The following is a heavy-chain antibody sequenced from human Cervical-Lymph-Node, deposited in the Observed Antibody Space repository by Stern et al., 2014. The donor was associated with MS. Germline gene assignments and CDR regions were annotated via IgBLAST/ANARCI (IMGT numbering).Heavy chain of an antibody. CDR2: VTPTSGGT. V-gene: IGHV1-2*02. CDR1: GYTFSGDY. Sequence: VQLVESGAEVKKPGASVKISCEASGYTFSGDYIHWVRQAPGQGFAYMGWVTPTSGGTNYAQKFQGRVTMTRDTSISTAYMELSNLTSDDTAVYYCARDPSWGSLEYFDYWGQGTLVTVSS. CDR3: ARDPSWGSLEYFDY. J-gene: IGHJ4*02. D-gene: IGHD7-27*01.